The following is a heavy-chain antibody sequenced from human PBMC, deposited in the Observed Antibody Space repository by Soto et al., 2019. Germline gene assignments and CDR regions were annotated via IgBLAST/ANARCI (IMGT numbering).Heavy chain of an antibody. D-gene: IGHD4-17*01. CDR2: IYTSGST. V-gene: IGHV4-4*07. Sequence: SETASLNCTVSGGSISSYYWSWIRQPAGKGLEWIGRIYTSGSTNYNPSLKSRVTMSVDTSKNQFSLKLSSVTAADTAVYYCARDNSYGDYGYWGQGTLVTVSS. CDR3: ARDNSYGDYGY. J-gene: IGHJ4*02. CDR1: GGSISSYY.